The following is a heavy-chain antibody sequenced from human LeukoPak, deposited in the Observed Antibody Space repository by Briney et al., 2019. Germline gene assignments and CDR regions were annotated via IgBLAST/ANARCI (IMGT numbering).Heavy chain of an antibody. Sequence: VASVKVSCKASGYTFTSYAMNWVRQAPGQGLEWMGWINTNTGNPTYAQGFTGRFVFSLDTSVSTAYLQISSLKAEDTAVYYCARNPHRYDSSGYYPWGQGTLVTVSS. V-gene: IGHV7-4-1*02. CDR2: INTNTGNP. J-gene: IGHJ5*02. D-gene: IGHD3-22*01. CDR3: ARNPHRYDSSGYYP. CDR1: GYTFTSYA.